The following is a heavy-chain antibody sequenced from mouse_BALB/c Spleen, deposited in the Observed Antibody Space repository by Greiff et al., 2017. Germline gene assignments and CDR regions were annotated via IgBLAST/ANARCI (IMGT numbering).Heavy chain of an antibody. Sequence: QVQLQQPGAELVKPGASVKLSCKASGYTFTRYWMHWVKQRPGQGLEWIGEINPSNGRTNYNEKFKSKATLTVDKTSSTAYMQLSSLTSEDSAVYYCARGLTGFDYWGQGTTLTVSS. J-gene: IGHJ2*01. V-gene: IGHV1S81*02. CDR2: INPSNGRT. CDR3: ARGLTGFDY. D-gene: IGHD4-1*01. CDR1: GYTFTRYW.